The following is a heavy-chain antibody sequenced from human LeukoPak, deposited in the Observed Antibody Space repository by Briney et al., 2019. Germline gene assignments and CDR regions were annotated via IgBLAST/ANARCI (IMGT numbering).Heavy chain of an antibody. Sequence: GRSLRLSCAASGFTFSSYAMHWVRQAPGKGLEWVAVISYDGSNKYYADSVKGRFTISRDNSKNTLYLQMNSLRAEDTAVYYCAKAWGAYSSSLGFDPWGQGTLVTVSS. CDR2: ISYDGSNK. D-gene: IGHD6-13*01. CDR1: GFTFSSYA. J-gene: IGHJ5*02. CDR3: AKAWGAYSSSLGFDP. V-gene: IGHV3-30*04.